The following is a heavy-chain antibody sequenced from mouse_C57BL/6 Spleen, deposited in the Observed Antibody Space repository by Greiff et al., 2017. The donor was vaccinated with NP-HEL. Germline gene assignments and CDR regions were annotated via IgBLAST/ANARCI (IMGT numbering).Heavy chain of an antibody. CDR2: ISSGGDHI. D-gene: IGHD3-2*02. V-gene: IGHV5-9-1*02. J-gene: IGHJ4*01. CDR3: TREGSSGYYAMDY. CDR1: GFTFSSYA. Sequence: EVMLVESGEGLVKPGGSLKLSCAASGFTFSSYAMSWVRQTPEKRLEWVAYISSGGDHIYYADTVKGRFTISRDNARNTLYLQMSSLKSEDTAMYYCTREGSSGYYAMDYWGQGTSVTVSS.